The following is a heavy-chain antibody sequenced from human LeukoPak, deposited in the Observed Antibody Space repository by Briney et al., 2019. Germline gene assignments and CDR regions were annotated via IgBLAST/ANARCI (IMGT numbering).Heavy chain of an antibody. CDR2: IYRGGSS. CDR1: GFIVSNNY. J-gene: IGHJ4*02. D-gene: IGHD6-13*01. CDR3: ASDLSTWFD. V-gene: IGHV3-66*01. Sequence: GGSLRLSCVASGFIVSNNYMSWVRQAPGMGLEWVSTIYRGGSSFYADSVKGRFTISRDNSKNTLYLQMDSLRAEDTAVYYCASDLSTWFDWGQGTPVTVAS.